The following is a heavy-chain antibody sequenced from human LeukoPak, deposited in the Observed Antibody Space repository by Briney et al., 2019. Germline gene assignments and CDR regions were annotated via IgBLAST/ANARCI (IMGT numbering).Heavy chain of an antibody. CDR2: IYDSGST. V-gene: IGHV4-61*01. Sequence: SETLSLTCTVSGGSVSSGSYYWSWTRQPPGKGLEWIGYIYDSGSTNYNPSLKSRVTISVDTSKNQFSLKLSSVTAADTAVYYCARDRSSGFDYWGQGTLVTVSS. D-gene: IGHD6-19*01. CDR3: ARDRSSGFDY. CDR1: GGSVSSGSYY. J-gene: IGHJ4*02.